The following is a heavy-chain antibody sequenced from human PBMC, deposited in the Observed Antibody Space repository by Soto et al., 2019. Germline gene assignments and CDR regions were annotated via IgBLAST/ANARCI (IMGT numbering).Heavy chain of an antibody. CDR2: ISGSGGRT. CDR3: AKNGSP. V-gene: IGHV3-23*01. CDR1: GFTFSSYT. Sequence: PGGSLRLSCAASGFTFSSYTMNWVRQAPGKGLEWVSTISGSGGRTYYADSVKGRFTISRDDSKNTLYLQMNSLRVEDTAVYYYAKNGSPWGQGTLVTVSS. D-gene: IGHD2-2*03. J-gene: IGHJ5*02.